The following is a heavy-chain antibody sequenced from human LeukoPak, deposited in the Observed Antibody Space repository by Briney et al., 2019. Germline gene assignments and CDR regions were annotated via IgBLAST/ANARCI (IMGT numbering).Heavy chain of an antibody. Sequence: AQSLKTSCQAAGYTFAKYWIGWVRQMPGKCLEWMGIIYPGDSDTRYGPSFQGQVTISVDKSINPAYLQWIRLKASDTAMYYCARRFGERLYSNNDAFDSWGQGTLVTVSS. CDR1: GYTFAKYW. D-gene: IGHD4-11*01. J-gene: IGHJ4*02. CDR2: IYPGDSDT. CDR3: ARRFGERLYSNNDAFDS. V-gene: IGHV5-51*01.